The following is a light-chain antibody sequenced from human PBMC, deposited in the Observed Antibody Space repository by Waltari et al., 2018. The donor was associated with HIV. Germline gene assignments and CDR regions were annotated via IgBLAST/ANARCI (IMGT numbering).Light chain of an antibody. V-gene: IGKV1-17*01. CDR3: LQHNNYPRT. J-gene: IGKJ1*01. CDR2: GAS. Sequence: DIQMTQSPSSLSASVGDRVTITCRASQGIRNNLGWFQQKPGKAPQRLIFGASSLHPGVPSRFSGSGSGTEFTLTISSLQPEEFATYYCLQHNNYPRTFGRGTKVEIK. CDR1: QGIRNN.